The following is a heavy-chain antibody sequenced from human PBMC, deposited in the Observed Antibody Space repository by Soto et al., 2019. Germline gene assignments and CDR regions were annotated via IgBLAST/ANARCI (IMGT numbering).Heavy chain of an antibody. CDR1: GLTFTTYS. J-gene: IGHJ4*01. CDR2: ISSTGRHI. D-gene: IGHD1-1*01. CDR3: ARDLGTGESLDC. Sequence: GGSLRLSCAASGLTFTTYSMYWIRQAPGKRLEWVSGISSTGRHIFYEDSVKGRFTISRDNAKNSLFLQMDFLRAEDTAVYYCARDLGTGESLDCWGHGSQVTGSS. V-gene: IGHV3-21*01.